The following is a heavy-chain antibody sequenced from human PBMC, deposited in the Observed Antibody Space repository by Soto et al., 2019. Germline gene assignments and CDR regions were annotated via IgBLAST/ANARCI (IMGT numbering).Heavy chain of an antibody. CDR1: GYIFTNYY. J-gene: IGHJ4*02. V-gene: IGHV1-46*03. CDR2: INLSADRT. Sequence: QVQLVQSGAEVKKPGASVKVACKASGYIFTNYYIHWVRQAPGQGLEWMGIINLSADRTSYAQKFQGRFXVTXDXYTSTVYMELGSLRSEDTAVYYCVRDPSSGYRSFDYWGQGTLVTVSS. CDR3: VRDPSSGYRSFDY. D-gene: IGHD3-22*01.